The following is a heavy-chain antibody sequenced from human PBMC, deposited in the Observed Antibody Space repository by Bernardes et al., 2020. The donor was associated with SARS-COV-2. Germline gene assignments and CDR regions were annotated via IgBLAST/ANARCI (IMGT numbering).Heavy chain of an antibody. Sequence: GGSLRLSCAASGFTFSNVWMAWVRQAPGKGLEWVGLSKSKIDGGTTDYAAPVQGRFTISRDDSKNTLYLQMNSLKIEDTGVYYCTTDRGGGFPPEKNIDVWGKGTAVTVSS. V-gene: IGHV3-15*01. D-gene: IGHD6-19*01. CDR3: TTDRGGGFPPEKNIDV. J-gene: IGHJ6*03. CDR1: GFTFSNVW. CDR2: SKSKIDGGTT.